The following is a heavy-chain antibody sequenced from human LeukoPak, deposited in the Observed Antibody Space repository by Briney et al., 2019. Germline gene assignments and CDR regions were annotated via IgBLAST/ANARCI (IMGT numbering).Heavy chain of an antibody. CDR1: GFTFSSFW. J-gene: IGHJ6*02. V-gene: IGHV3-7*05. CDR3: ARGHYGLDV. Sequence: GGSLRLSCAASGFTFSSFWITWVRQAPGKGLEWVAYINPDGGEIYYADSVKGRFTLSRDNTKNSLFLQMNSLRAEDTAVYYCARGHYGLDVWGQGTTIIVSS. CDR2: INPDGGEI.